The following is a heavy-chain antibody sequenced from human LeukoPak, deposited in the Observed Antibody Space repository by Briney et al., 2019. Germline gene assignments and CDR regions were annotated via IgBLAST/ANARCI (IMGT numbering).Heavy chain of an antibody. CDR3: ARGLGYCSGGSCREYYYYYMDV. Sequence: SVKVSCKASGGTFSSYAISWVRQAPGQGLEWMGGIIPIFGTANYAQKFQGRVTITADESTSTAYMELSSLRSEDTAVYYCARGLGYCSGGSCREYYYYYMDVWGKGTTVTVSS. CDR2: IIPIFGTA. V-gene: IGHV1-69*01. CDR1: GGTFSSYA. J-gene: IGHJ6*03. D-gene: IGHD2-15*01.